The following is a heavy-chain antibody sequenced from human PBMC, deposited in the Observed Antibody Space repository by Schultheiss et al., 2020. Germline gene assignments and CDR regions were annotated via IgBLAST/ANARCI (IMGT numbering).Heavy chain of an antibody. CDR1: GYTFTSYY. CDR3: ARGGYCSGGSCYHRGYYYYGMDV. CDR2: INPSGGST. D-gene: IGHD2-15*01. J-gene: IGHJ6*02. Sequence: ASVKVSCKASGYTFTSYYMHWVRQAPGQGLEWMGIINPSGGSTSYAQKFQGRVTMTRDTSTSTVYMELSSLRSDDTAVYYCARGGYCSGGSCYHRGYYYYGMDVWGQGTTVNVSS. V-gene: IGHV1-46*01.